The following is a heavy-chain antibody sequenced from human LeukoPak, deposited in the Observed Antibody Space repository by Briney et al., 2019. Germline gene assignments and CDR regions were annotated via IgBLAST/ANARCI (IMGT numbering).Heavy chain of an antibody. CDR2: INTNTGNP. CDR1: GHTFTGYA. D-gene: IGHD6-6*01. Sequence: ASVKVSCKASGHTFTGYAMNWVRQAPGQGLEWMGWINTNTGNPTYAQGFTGRFVFSLDTSVSTAYLQISSLKAEDTAVYYCARVYLLGQLVPGYWGQGTLVTVSS. CDR3: ARVYLLGQLVPGY. V-gene: IGHV7-4-1*02. J-gene: IGHJ4*02.